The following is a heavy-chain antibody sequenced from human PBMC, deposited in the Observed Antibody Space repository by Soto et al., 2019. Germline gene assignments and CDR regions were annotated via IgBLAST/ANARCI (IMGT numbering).Heavy chain of an antibody. J-gene: IGHJ6*02. CDR1: GGSFSGYY. D-gene: IGHD3-3*01. CDR3: ARGSMRNDFWSGYYGYYYYGMDV. CDR2: INHSGST. Sequence: QVQLQQWGAGLLKPSETLSLTCAVYGGSFSGYYWSWIRQPPGKGLGWIGEINHSGSTNYNPSLKSRVTISVDTSKNQFSLKLSSVTAADTAVYYCARGSMRNDFWSGYYGYYYYGMDVWGQGTTVTVSS. V-gene: IGHV4-34*01.